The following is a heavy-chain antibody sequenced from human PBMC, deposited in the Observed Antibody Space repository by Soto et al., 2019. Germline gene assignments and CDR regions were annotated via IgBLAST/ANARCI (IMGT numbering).Heavy chain of an antibody. CDR1: GDSFNDYY. CDR2: INPKGGAT. Sequence: VQLAQSGAEVKKPGASVKVSCKTSGDSFNDYYIHWVRQAPGQALEWMGWINPKGGATKYAQKFQGRVTVTRDTYIRTVYMELSTLRADDTAVYYCARESGGATATLDYYYFYMDVWGKGTTGIVSS. D-gene: IGHD5-12*01. CDR3: ARESGGATATLDYYYFYMDV. V-gene: IGHV1-2*02. J-gene: IGHJ6*03.